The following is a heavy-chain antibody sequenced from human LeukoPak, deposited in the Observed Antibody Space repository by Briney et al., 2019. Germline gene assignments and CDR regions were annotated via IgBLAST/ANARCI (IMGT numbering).Heavy chain of an antibody. J-gene: IGHJ6*02. CDR2: ISYDATNK. CDR1: GFTFSSYW. CDR3: ARNSRVVVVAATRYYYGKDV. Sequence: GGSLRLSCAASGFTFSSYWMSWVRQAPGKGLEWVAVISYDATNKYYADSVRGRFTISRDNSTNTVYLQMNSLRAEDTAVYYCARNSRVVVVAATRYYYGKDVWGQGTTVTVSS. D-gene: IGHD2-15*01. V-gene: IGHV3-30*03.